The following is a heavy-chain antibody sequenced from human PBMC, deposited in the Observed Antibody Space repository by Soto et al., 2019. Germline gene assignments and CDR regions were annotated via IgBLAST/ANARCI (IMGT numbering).Heavy chain of an antibody. V-gene: IGHV4-31*03. J-gene: IGHJ3*02. CDR1: GGSISSGGYY. CDR3: ARGGIHPGAFDI. Sequence: SETLSLTCTVSGGSISSGGYYWSWIRQHPGKGLEWIGYIYYSGSTYYNPSLKSRVTISVDTSKNQFSLKLSSLRSEDTAVYYCARGGIHPGAFDIWGQGTMVTVSS. D-gene: IGHD3-16*01. CDR2: IYYSGST.